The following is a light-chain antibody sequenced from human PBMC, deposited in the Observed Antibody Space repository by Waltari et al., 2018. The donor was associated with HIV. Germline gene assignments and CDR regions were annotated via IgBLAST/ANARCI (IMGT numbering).Light chain of an antibody. J-gene: IGKJ4*01. Sequence: DIVMTQSPLSLPVTPGEPASISCRYSQSLLHSNGYNYLDWYLQKPGQSPQLLIYWGSNRASGVPDRFSGSGSGTDFTLKISRVEAEDVGVYYCMQALQTPTFGGGTKVEIK. V-gene: IGKV2-28*01. CDR1: QSLLHSNGYNY. CDR3: MQALQTPT. CDR2: WGS.